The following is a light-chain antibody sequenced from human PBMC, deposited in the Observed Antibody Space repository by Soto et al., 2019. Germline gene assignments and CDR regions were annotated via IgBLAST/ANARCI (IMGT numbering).Light chain of an antibody. CDR2: DVT. CDR3: CSSAGNSVV. V-gene: IGLV2-11*01. Sequence: QSALTQPRSVSGSPGQSVTIYCTGTSSDVGSHNYVSWYHQHPGKAPKLMIYDVTKRPSGVPDSFSGSKSGNTASLTISGRQAEDETDYSCCSSAGNSVVFGGGTKLTVL. CDR1: SSDVGSHNY. J-gene: IGLJ2*01.